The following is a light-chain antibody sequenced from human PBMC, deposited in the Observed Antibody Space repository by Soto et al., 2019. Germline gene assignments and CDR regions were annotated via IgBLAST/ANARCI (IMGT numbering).Light chain of an antibody. Sequence: EIVLTQSPGTLSLSPGERATLSCRASQSVDNNYLAWFQQKPGQAPRLLIDDASRRATGIPDRFSGSGSGTDFTLTISRLEPEDFVVYYCQQCAHSPLTFGGGTKVEIK. CDR2: DAS. CDR3: QQCAHSPLT. V-gene: IGKV3-20*01. CDR1: QSVDNNY. J-gene: IGKJ4*01.